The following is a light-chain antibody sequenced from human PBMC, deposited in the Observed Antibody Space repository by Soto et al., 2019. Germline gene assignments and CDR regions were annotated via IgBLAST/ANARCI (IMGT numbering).Light chain of an antibody. CDR2: DTS. J-gene: IGKJ1*01. CDR1: QSVSSRY. V-gene: IGKV3-20*01. Sequence: ELVLTQSPGTLSLSPGERATLSCRASQSVSSRYLAWYQLNPGQAPSLLIYDTSSRATGIPDKFRASGSRTDFTLALSIKEPEDSAVYYSQRCVSSPSSGQGNKVQLK. CDR3: QRCVSSPS.